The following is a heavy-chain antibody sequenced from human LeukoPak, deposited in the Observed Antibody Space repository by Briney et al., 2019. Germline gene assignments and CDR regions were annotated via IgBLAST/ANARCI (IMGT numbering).Heavy chain of an antibody. CDR2: IKSKTDGGTT. D-gene: IGHD1-26*01. CDR3: AKARGLGIVGAHFDY. J-gene: IGHJ4*02. V-gene: IGHV3-15*01. Sequence: GGSLRLSCTASGFTFGDYAMSWFRQAPGKGLEWVGRIKSKTDGGTTDYAAPVKGRFTISRDDSKNTLYLQMNSLRAEDTAVYYCAKARGLGIVGAHFDYWGQGTLVTVSS. CDR1: GFTFGDYA.